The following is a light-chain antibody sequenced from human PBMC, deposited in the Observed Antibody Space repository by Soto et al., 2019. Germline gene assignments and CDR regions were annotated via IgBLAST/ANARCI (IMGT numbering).Light chain of an antibody. J-gene: IGKJ1*01. CDR2: AVS. V-gene: IGKV3-20*01. CDR1: QSLGSDY. Sequence: ETVLTQSPGTLSLSPGERATLSCRASQSLGSDYLAWYQQKPGQAPRLLIYAVSSRATDIPDRFSGGGSGTDFTLTISRLEQEDFAMYYCQLYGTSRTFGQGTKV. CDR3: QLYGTSRT.